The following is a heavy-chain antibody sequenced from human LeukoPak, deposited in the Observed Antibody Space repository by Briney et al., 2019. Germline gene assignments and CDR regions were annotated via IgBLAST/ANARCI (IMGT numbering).Heavy chain of an antibody. J-gene: IGHJ3*02. D-gene: IGHD3/OR15-3a*01. CDR1: GFTFSSYW. Sequence: GGSLRLSCAASGFTFSSYWMNWVRQAPGKGLEWVANIKQDGSEKYYVDSARGRLSISRDNAKNSLYLQMNSLRAEDTAVYYCARDMRWGGLDAFDIWGQGTMVTVSS. V-gene: IGHV3-7*03. CDR2: IKQDGSEK. CDR3: ARDMRWGGLDAFDI.